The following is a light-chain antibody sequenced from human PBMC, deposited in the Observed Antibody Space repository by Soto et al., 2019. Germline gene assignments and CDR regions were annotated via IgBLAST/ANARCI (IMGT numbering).Light chain of an antibody. CDR2: EVT. V-gene: IGLV2-8*01. CDR3: SSFASSHTWV. CDR1: SSDVGAYNY. Sequence: QSALTQPPSASGSPGQSVTISCTGTSSDVGAYNYVSWYQQHAGKAPKLVIYEVTKRPSGVPDRFSGYKSANTASLTVSGLQAADEADYYCSSFASSHTWVFGGGTKLTVL. J-gene: IGLJ3*02.